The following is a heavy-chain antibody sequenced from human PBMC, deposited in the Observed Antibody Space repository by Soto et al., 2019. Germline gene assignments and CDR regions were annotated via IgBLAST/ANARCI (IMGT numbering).Heavy chain of an antibody. CDR2: IYWDEDK. CDR3: AHSQRRPRDF. J-gene: IGHJ4*02. V-gene: IGHV2-5*02. CDR1: ITSGVA. Sequence: ITSGVAVAWIRQPPGEALEWLALIYWDEDKRYNPSLKSRLTITKDTSKDQVVLTMSNMGPMDTATYFCAHSQRRPRDFWGPGILVTVSS.